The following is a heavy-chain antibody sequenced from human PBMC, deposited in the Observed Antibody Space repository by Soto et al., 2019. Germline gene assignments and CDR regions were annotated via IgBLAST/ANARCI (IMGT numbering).Heavy chain of an antibody. CDR2: IIPILGIA. CDR1: GGTFSSYT. CDR3: ARGLVGHPYYYYGMDV. D-gene: IGHD2-15*01. Sequence: QVQLVQSGAEVKKPGSSVKVSCKASGGTFSSYTISWVRQAPGQGLEWMGRIIPILGIANYAQKFQGRVTITADKSTSTAYMERSSMRSEDTAVYYCARGLVGHPYYYYGMDVWGQGTTVTVSS. J-gene: IGHJ6*02. V-gene: IGHV1-69*02.